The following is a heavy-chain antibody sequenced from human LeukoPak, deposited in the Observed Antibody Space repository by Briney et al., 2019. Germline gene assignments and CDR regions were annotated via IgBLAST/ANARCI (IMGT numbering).Heavy chain of an antibody. Sequence: SETLSLTCTVSGGSISSYYLSWIRQPPGKGLEWIGYIYYSGSTNYNPSLKSRVTISVDTSKNQFSLKLSSVTAADTAVYYCARGVRGVIRYYFDYWGQGTLVTVSS. J-gene: IGHJ4*02. V-gene: IGHV4-59*08. CDR3: ARGVRGVIRYYFDY. D-gene: IGHD3-10*01. CDR2: IYYSGST. CDR1: GGSISSYY.